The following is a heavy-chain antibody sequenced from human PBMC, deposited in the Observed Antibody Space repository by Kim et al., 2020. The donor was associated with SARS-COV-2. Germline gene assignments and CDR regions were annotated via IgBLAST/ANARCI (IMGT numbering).Heavy chain of an antibody. J-gene: IGHJ1*01. CDR3: AKVPAYYYDSSGYQYFQH. Sequence: KGRFTISRDNSKNTLYLQMNSLRAEDTAVYYCAKVPAYYYDSSGYQYFQHWGQGTLVTVSS. D-gene: IGHD3-22*01. V-gene: IGHV3-23*01.